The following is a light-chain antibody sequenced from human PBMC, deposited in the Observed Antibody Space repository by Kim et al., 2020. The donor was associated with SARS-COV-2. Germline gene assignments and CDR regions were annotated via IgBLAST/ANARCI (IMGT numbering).Light chain of an antibody. CDR1: SSNVGAGYD. J-gene: IGLJ1*01. V-gene: IGLV1-40*01. Sequence: QRVTISRTGSSSNVGAGYDVHWYQQLPGTAPKLVIYGNNNRPSGVPDRFSGSKSGTSASLAITGLQAEDEADYYCQSYDSSLSAYVFGTGTKVTVL. CDR3: QSYDSSLSAYV. CDR2: GNN.